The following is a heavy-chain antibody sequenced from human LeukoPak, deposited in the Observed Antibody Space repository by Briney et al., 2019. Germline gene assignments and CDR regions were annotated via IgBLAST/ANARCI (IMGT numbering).Heavy chain of an antibody. CDR1: GYTFTGYY. CDR3: ARVARMTPSHRYFDL. CDR2: INPNSGGT. Sequence: GASVKVSCKASGYTFTGYYMHWVRQAPGQGLEWMGWINPNSGGTNYAQKLQGRVTMTTDTSTSTAYMELRSLRSDDTAVYYCARVARMTPSHRYFDLWGRGTLVTVSS. J-gene: IGHJ2*01. D-gene: IGHD2-15*01. V-gene: IGHV1-2*02.